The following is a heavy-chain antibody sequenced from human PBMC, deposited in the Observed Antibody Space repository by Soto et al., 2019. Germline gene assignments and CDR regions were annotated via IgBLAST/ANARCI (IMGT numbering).Heavy chain of an antibody. D-gene: IGHD2-15*01. CDR3: AKDLHGYCSGGSCPNWFDP. Sequence: PGGSLRLSCAASGFTFSSYGMHWVRQAPGKGLEWVAVISYDGSNKYYADSVKGRFTISRDNSKNTLYLQMNSLRAEDTAVYYCAKDLHGYCSGGSCPNWFDPWGQGT. J-gene: IGHJ5*02. CDR1: GFTFSSYG. CDR2: ISYDGSNK. V-gene: IGHV3-30*18.